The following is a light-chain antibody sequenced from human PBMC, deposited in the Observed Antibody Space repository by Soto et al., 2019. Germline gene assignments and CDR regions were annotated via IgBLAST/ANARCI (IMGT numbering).Light chain of an antibody. V-gene: IGKV1-5*01. CDR3: QQYNSRSRA. Sequence: IQMTQSPSTLSASVGDRVTITCRASQSINNWLAWYQQKPGKAPNLLIYDASNLGSGVPSRFRGSVSGREFTLTIRSLQPEDSATYYCQQYNSRSRAFGQGTKVEIK. J-gene: IGKJ1*01. CDR2: DAS. CDR1: QSINNW.